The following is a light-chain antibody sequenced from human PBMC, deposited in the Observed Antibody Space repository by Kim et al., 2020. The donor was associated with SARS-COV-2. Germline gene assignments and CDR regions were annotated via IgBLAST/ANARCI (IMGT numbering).Light chain of an antibody. J-gene: IGKJ1*01. Sequence: DIQMTQSPSSLSASVGDRVSITCRASQSISSYLNWYQQKPGKAPKLLISAASSLQSGVPSRFSGSGSGTDFTLTISSLQPEYFATYYCQQIYSTPPTFGQETNVDIK. CDR1: QSISSY. CDR2: AAS. CDR3: QQIYSTPPT. V-gene: IGKV1-39*01.